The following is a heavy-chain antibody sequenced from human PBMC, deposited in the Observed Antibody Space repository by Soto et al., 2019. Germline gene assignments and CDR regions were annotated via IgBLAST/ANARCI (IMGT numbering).Heavy chain of an antibody. V-gene: IGHV4-39*01. J-gene: IGHJ6*02. Sequence: SETLSLTCSVSGYSVTSSDYYWAWIRQPPGKGLEWIGGMFYSGLTYYNPSLKSRVTLSVDTSKNQFSVRLNSVTAADTAVYYCAPLSVSLSGPYGIHVWGQGTTVTVSS. CDR3: APLSVSLSGPYGIHV. CDR2: MFYSGLT. D-gene: IGHD2-15*01. CDR1: GYSVTSSDYY.